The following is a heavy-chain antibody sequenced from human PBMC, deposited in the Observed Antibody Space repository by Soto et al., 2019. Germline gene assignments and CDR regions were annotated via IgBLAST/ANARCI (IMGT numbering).Heavy chain of an antibody. J-gene: IGHJ4*02. CDR3: AKATHVAFGELR. V-gene: IGHV3-23*01. CDR2: ISGSGGST. Sequence: EVQLLESGGGLVQPGGSLRLSCAASGFTFSSYAMSWVRQAPGKGLEWVSAISGSGGSTYYADSLKGRFTISRDNSKNTMHLQMNSMRAEDTAVYYWAKATHVAFGELRWGQGTLVTVSS. D-gene: IGHD3-10*01. CDR1: GFTFSSYA.